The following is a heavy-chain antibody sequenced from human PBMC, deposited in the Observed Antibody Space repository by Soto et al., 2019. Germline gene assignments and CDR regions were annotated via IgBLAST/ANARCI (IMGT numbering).Heavy chain of an antibody. CDR3: AKEAADSMPDY. D-gene: IGHD3-22*01. Sequence: APGKGSEQVAANSYDGSHQNPADSAKGRFTISRDTSNNTPYLQMNSPRAADTAVYYCAKEAADSMPDYWGQGTLVTVSS. CDR2: NSYDGSHQ. V-gene: IGHV3-30*18. J-gene: IGHJ4*02.